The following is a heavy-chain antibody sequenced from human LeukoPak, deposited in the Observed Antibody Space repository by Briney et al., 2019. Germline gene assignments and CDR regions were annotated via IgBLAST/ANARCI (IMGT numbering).Heavy chain of an antibody. CDR1: GFTFSSYA. Sequence: GGSLRLSCAASGFTFSSYAMSWVRQAPGKGLEWVSAISGSGGSTYYADSVKGRFTISRDNSKNTLYLQMNSLRAEDMAVYYCATNPDYYDSSRSFDYWGQGTLVTVSS. CDR2: ISGSGGST. J-gene: IGHJ4*02. V-gene: IGHV3-23*01. D-gene: IGHD3-22*01. CDR3: ATNPDYYDSSRSFDY.